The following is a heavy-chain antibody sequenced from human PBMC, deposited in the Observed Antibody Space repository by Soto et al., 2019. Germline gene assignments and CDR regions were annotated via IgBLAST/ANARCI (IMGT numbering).Heavy chain of an antibody. CDR2: IIPIFGTA. Sequence: ASVKVSCKASGGTFSSYAISWVRQAPGQGLEWMGGIIPIFGTANYAQKFQGRVTITADESTSTAYMELSSLRSEDTAVYYCARARRRELDFDYWGQGTLVTVSS. CDR3: ARARRRELDFDY. J-gene: IGHJ4*02. CDR1: GGTFSSYA. D-gene: IGHD1-26*01. V-gene: IGHV1-69*13.